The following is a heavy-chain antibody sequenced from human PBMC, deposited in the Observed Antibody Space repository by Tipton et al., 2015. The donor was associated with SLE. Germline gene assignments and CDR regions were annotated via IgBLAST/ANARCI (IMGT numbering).Heavy chain of an antibody. D-gene: IGHD2-15*01. Sequence: GSLRLSCAASGFTFSSYAMSWVRQAPGKGLEWVSVIYSGGSTYYADSVKGRFTISRDNSKNTLYLQMNSLRAEDAAVYYCAKADCSSGSCYSGHAFDIWGQGTMVTVSP. CDR3: AKADCSSGSCYSGHAFDI. CDR2: IYSGGST. J-gene: IGHJ3*02. V-gene: IGHV3-23*03. CDR1: GFTFSSYA.